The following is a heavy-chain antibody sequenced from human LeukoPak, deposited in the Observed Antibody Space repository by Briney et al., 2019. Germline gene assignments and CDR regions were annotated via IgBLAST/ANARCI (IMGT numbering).Heavy chain of an antibody. V-gene: IGHV1-18*01. CDR2: ISAYNGNT. Sequence: ASVKVSCKASGYTFTSYGISWVRQAPGQGLEWMGWISAYNGNTNYAQKLQGRVTMTTDTSTSTAYMELRSLRSEDTAIYYCARMNYYGSSDNWFDPWGQGTLVTVSS. CDR1: GYTFTSYG. D-gene: IGHD3-10*01. J-gene: IGHJ5*02. CDR3: ARMNYYGSSDNWFDP.